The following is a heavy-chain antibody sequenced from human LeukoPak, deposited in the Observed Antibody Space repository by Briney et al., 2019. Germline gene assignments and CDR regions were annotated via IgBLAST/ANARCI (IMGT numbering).Heavy chain of an antibody. CDR1: GGSISSSSYY. V-gene: IGHV4-39*07. CDR3: ARRRGYCSSSSCSFGFDY. CDR2: IYYSGST. Sequence: KPSETLSLTCTVSGGSISSSSYYWGWIRQPPGKGLEWIGSIYYSGSTYYNPSLKSRVTISVDTSKNQFSLKLSSVTAADTAVYYCARRRGYCSSSSCSFGFDYWGQGTLVTVSS. D-gene: IGHD2-2*01. J-gene: IGHJ4*02.